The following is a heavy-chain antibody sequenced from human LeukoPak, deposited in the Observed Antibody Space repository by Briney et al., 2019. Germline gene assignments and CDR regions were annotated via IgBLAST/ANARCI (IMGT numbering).Heavy chain of an antibody. D-gene: IGHD6-19*01. J-gene: IGHJ4*02. CDR2: ISWNSGSI. Sequence: GGSLRLSCAASGFTFDDYAMHWVRQAPGKGLEWVSGISWNSGSIVYADSVKGRFTISRDNAKNSLYLQMNSLRAEDTAVYYCAKDGASGWYVLRRYYFDYWGQGTLVTVSS. CDR1: GFTFDDYA. CDR3: AKDGASGWYVLRRYYFDY. V-gene: IGHV3-9*01.